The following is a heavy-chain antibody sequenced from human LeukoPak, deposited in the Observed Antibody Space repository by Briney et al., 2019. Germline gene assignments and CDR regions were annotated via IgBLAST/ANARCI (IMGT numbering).Heavy chain of an antibody. D-gene: IGHD6-19*01. CDR3: ARHRAYSSGLEWDDP. V-gene: IGHV5-51*01. CDR1: GYTFTRYW. Sequence: GESLKISCKGSGYTFTRYWIGWVRQMPGKGLEWMGIIYPGDSDTRYSPYFQGQVTISADKSISTAYLQWNSLKASDTAMYYCARHRAYSSGLEWDDPWGQGTLVTVSS. CDR2: IYPGDSDT. J-gene: IGHJ5*02.